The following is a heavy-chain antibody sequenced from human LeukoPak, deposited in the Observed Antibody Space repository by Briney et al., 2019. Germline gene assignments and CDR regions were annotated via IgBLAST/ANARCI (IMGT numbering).Heavy chain of an antibody. CDR3: AKDSYKGSGVMFDY. CDR2: ISWDGGST. D-gene: IGHD5-24*01. J-gene: IGHJ4*02. CDR1: GFTFDDYT. Sequence: GGSLRLSCAASGFTFDDYTMHWVRQAPGKGLEWVSLISWDGGSTYYADSVKGRFTISRDNSKNSLYLQMNSLRTEDAALYYCAKDSYKGSGVMFDYWGQGTLVTVSS. V-gene: IGHV3-43*01.